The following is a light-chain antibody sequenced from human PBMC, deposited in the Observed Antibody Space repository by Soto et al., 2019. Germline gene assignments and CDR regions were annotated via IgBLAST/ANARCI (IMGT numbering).Light chain of an antibody. CDR3: QHRRNWPLT. CDR1: QSVSSY. Sequence: EIVLTQSPATLSLSPGERATLSCRASQSVSSYLAWYQQKPGQAPRLLIYDASNRVTGIPARFSGSGSGTDFTLTISSLAPEDFAVYYCQHRRNWPLTFGGGTKVEIK. J-gene: IGKJ4*01. V-gene: IGKV3-11*01. CDR2: DAS.